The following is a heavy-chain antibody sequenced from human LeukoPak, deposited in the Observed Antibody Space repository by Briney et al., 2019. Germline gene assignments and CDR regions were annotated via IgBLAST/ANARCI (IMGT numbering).Heavy chain of an antibody. V-gene: IGHV1-18*01. CDR1: GYTFSRYG. CDR2: ISAYNGNT. J-gene: IGHJ4*02. Sequence: ASVKVSCKASGYTFSRYGISWARQAPGQGLEWMGWISAYNGNTNYAQKLQGRVTMTTDTSTSTAYMELRSLRSDDTAVYYCARDPDGDYDFDYWGQGTQVTVSS. D-gene: IGHD4-17*01. CDR3: ARDPDGDYDFDY.